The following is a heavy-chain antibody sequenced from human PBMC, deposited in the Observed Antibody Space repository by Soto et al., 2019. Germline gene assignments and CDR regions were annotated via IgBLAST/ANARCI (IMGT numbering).Heavy chain of an antibody. CDR2: INHSGST. CDR1: GGSFSGYY. J-gene: IGHJ6*02. Sequence: ETLSLTCAVYGGSFSGYYWSWIRQPPGKGLEWIGEINHSGSTNYNPSLKSRVTISVDTSKNQFSLKLSSVTAADTAVYYCARGLRIPYYGMDVWGQGTTVTVSS. D-gene: IGHD2-15*01. CDR3: ARGLRIPYYGMDV. V-gene: IGHV4-34*01.